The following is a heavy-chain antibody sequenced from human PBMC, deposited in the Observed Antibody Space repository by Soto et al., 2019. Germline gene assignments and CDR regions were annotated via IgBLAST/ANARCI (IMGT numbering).Heavy chain of an antibody. V-gene: IGHV3-23*01. D-gene: IGHD1-1*01. CDR2: ISGSVDDT. CDR3: ANPIPKTGTTFGF. Sequence: GGSLRLSCVASGFTFSNFAMAWVRQAPGEGLEWVSAISGSVDDTFYADSMKGRFTISRDNSKDTLYLQINSLRAEYTAVYYCANPIPKTGTTFGFWGQGTLVTVSS. J-gene: IGHJ4*02. CDR1: GFTFSNFA.